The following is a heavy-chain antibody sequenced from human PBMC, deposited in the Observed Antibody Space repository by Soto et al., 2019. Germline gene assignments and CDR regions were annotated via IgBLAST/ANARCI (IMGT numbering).Heavy chain of an antibody. D-gene: IGHD6-6*01. V-gene: IGHV5-10-1*01. J-gene: IGHJ6*02. CDR2: IDPSDSYT. CDR3: QRYGSSFGMDV. CDR1: GYSFTSFW. Sequence: PGESLKIYCKGSGYSFTSFWITWVRQMPRKGLEWMGRIDPSDSYTNYSPSFQGHVTISADKSISTAYLQWSSLKVSDTAMYYCQRYGSSFGMDVWGQGTTVTVSS.